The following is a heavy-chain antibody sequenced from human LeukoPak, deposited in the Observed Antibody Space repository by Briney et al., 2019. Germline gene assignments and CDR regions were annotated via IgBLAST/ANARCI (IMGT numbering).Heavy chain of an antibody. V-gene: IGHV4-59*01. CDR1: GGSISSYY. Sequence: PSETLSLTCTVSGGSISSYYGSWIRQPPGKGLEWIGYIYYSGSTNYNPSLKSRVTISVDTSKNQFSLKLSSVTAADTAVYYCARLPTTVTPSSWGQGTLVTVSS. D-gene: IGHD4-17*01. J-gene: IGHJ4*02. CDR2: IYYSGST. CDR3: ARLPTTVTPSS.